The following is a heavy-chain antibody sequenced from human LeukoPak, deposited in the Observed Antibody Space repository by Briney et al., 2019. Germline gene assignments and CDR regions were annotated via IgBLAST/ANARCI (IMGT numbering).Heavy chain of an antibody. CDR1: GGTFSSYA. D-gene: IGHD3-3*01. CDR3: AREVLRFLEWPPTPYYYYMDV. Sequence: SVKVSCKASGGTFSSYAISWVRQAPGQGLEWMGGIIPIFGTANYAQKFQGRVTITTDESTSKAYMELSSLRSEDTAVYYCAREVLRFLEWPPTPYYYYMDVWGKGTTVTVSS. CDR2: IIPIFGTA. J-gene: IGHJ6*03. V-gene: IGHV1-69*05.